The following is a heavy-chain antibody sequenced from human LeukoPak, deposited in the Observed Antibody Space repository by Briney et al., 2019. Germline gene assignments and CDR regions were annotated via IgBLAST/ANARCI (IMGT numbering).Heavy chain of an antibody. CDR1: GFTLDDYA. Sequence: GRSLRLSCAASGFTLDDYAMHWVRQAPGKGLEWVSGISWNSGSIGYADSVKGRFTISRDNAKNSRYLQMNSLRAEDTAVYYCARASGYSYDYWGQGTLVTVSS. CDR2: ISWNSGSI. V-gene: IGHV3-9*01. CDR3: ARASGYSYDY. J-gene: IGHJ4*02. D-gene: IGHD5-18*01.